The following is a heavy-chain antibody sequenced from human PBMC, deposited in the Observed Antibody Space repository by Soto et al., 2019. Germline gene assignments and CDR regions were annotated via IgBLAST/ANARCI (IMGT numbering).Heavy chain of an antibody. CDR2: ISYDGSNK. J-gene: IGHJ4*02. CDR3: ARDMVYCSGGSCSYYFDY. V-gene: IGHV3-30-3*01. D-gene: IGHD2-15*01. Sequence: GRFKRLSYAVSGFTCRSYGMHWIRQDPGKGLEWVAVISYDGSNKYYADSVKGRFTISRDNSKNTLYLQMNSLRAEDTAVYYCARDMVYCSGGSCSYYFDYWGQGTLVTVYS. CDR1: GFTCRSYG.